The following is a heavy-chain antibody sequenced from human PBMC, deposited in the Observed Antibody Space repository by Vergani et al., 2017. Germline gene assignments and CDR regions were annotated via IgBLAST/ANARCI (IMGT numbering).Heavy chain of an antibody. CDR3: ARVPQFWCSSTSCYQDY. CDR1: GGSFSGYY. Sequence: QVQLQQWGAELLKPSETLSLTCAVYGGSFSGYYWSWIRQPPGKGLEWIGEINHSGSTNYNPSLKSRVTISVDTSKNQFSLKLSSVTAADTAVYYCARVPQFWCSSTSCYQDYWGQGTLVTVSS. V-gene: IGHV4-34*01. J-gene: IGHJ4*02. D-gene: IGHD2-2*01. CDR2: INHSGST.